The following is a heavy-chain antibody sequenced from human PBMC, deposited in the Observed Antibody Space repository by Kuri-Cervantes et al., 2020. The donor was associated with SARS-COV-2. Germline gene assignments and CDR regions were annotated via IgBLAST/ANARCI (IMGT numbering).Heavy chain of an antibody. V-gene: IGHV4-34*01. CDR1: GGSFSGYY. Sequence: SQTLSLTCAVYGGSFSGYYWSWIRQPPGKGLEWIGEINHSGSTNYNPSLKSRVTISVDTSKNQFSLKLSSVTAADTAVYYCAKDRRFGELGNFDYWGQGTLVTVSS. CDR3: AKDRRFGELGNFDY. CDR2: INHSGST. J-gene: IGHJ4*02. D-gene: IGHD3-10*01.